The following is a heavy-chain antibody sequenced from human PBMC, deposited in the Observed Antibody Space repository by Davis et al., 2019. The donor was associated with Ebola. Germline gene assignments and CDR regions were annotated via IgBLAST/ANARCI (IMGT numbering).Heavy chain of an antibody. V-gene: IGHV1-18*04. CDR1: GYTFTGYY. J-gene: IGHJ5*02. D-gene: IGHD4-11*01. Sequence: ASVKVSCKASGYTFTGYYMHWVRQAPGQGLEWMGWISAYNGNTNYAQKLQGRVTMTTDTSTSTAYMELRSLRSDDTAVYYCARVSHDYSNYVGNWFDPWGQGTLVTVSS. CDR3: ARVSHDYSNYVGNWFDP. CDR2: ISAYNGNT.